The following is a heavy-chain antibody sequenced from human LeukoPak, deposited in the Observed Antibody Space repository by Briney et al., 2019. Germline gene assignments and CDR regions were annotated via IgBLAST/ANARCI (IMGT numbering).Heavy chain of an antibody. CDR2: IYSNGIT. Sequence: SETLSLTCTVSGGSIFSYYFNWIRQPPGKGLEWIGYIYSNGITNYNPSLRSRGTISIATSKNQFSLRLRSVTAADTAIYYCARRAYYDTSGYYPASGYFDLRGRGTLVTVSS. D-gene: IGHD3-22*01. CDR3: ARRAYYDTSGYYPASGYFDL. V-gene: IGHV4-4*08. J-gene: IGHJ2*01. CDR1: GGSIFSYY.